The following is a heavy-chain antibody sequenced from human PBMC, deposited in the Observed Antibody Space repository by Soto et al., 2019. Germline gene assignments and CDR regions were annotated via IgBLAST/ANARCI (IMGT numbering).Heavy chain of an antibody. Sequence: SETLSLTCAVYGGSFSGYYWSWIRQPPGKGLEWIGEINHSGSTNYNPSLKSRVTISVDTSKNQFSLKLSSVTAADTAVYYCARVRDYVWGSYRRNWFDPWGQGTLVTVSS. J-gene: IGHJ5*02. CDR2: INHSGST. CDR1: GGSFSGYY. CDR3: ARVRDYVWGSYRRNWFDP. D-gene: IGHD3-16*02. V-gene: IGHV4-34*01.